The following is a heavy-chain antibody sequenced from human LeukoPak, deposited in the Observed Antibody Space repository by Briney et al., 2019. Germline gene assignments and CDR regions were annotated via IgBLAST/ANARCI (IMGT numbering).Heavy chain of an antibody. CDR1: GGSISSSSYY. D-gene: IGHD3-3*01. CDR2: IYYSGST. J-gene: IGHJ6*03. CDR3: ARRLYDFWSSYYYYMDV. Sequence: SETLSLTCTVSGGSISSSSYYWGWIRQPPGKGLEWIGSIYYSGSTYYNPSLKSRVTISVDTSKNQFSLKLRSVTAADTAVYYCARRLYDFWSSYYYYMDVWGKGTTVTVSS. V-gene: IGHV4-39*01.